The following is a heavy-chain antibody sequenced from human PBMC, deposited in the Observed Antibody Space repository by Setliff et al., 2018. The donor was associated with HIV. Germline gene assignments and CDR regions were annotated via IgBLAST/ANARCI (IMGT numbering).Heavy chain of an antibody. CDR1: GISINGYY. CDR2: VSSIGNT. CDR3: ARHDHSDNLSYPMDV. J-gene: IGHJ6*03. V-gene: IGHV4-4*08. D-gene: IGHD3-22*01. Sequence: PSETLSLTCSVSGISINGYYWSWIRQSPRTRLEWIGYVSSIGNTNYNPSLKSRVTISVDSSKNQVSLTVTSVTAADTAVYYCARHDHSDNLSYPMDVWGKGTTVTVSS.